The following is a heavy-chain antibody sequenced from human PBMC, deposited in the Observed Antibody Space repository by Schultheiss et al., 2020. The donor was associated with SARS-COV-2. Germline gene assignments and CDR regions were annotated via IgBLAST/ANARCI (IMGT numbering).Heavy chain of an antibody. CDR3: VRDVVVVGHYYGMDV. J-gene: IGHJ6*02. CDR1: GFTFSSYA. Sequence: GGSLRLSCAASGFTFSSYAMSWVRQAPGKGLEWVANIKQDGSEKYYVDSVKGRFTISRDNAKNSLYLQMDSLRAEDTAVYYCVRDVVVVGHYYGMDVWGQGTTVTVSS. V-gene: IGHV3-7*03. D-gene: IGHD2-2*01. CDR2: IKQDGSEK.